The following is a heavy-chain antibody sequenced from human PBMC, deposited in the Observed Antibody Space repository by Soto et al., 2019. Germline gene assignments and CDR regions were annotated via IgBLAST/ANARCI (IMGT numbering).Heavy chain of an antibody. V-gene: IGHV3-23*01. J-gene: IGHJ6*02. CDR3: GKGRSYYYYYGVDV. D-gene: IGHD1-26*01. CDR1: GFIGSSSY. CDR2: IIDSGGST. Sequence: GGSLRLSCAASGFIGSSSYMSWVRQAPGKGLEWVSDIIDSGGSTYYADAVKGRFTISRDNSKSTLYLQMNSLRAEDTAVYYCGKGRSYYYYYGVDVWGQGTTVTVSS.